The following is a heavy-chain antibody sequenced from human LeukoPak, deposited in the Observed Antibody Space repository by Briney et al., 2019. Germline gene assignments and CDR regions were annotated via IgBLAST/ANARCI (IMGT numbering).Heavy chain of an antibody. V-gene: IGHV1-69*04. CDR1: GGTFSSYA. Sequence: SVKVSCKASGGTFSSYAISWVRQAPGQGLEWMGRIIPILGIANYAQKFQGRVTITADKSTCTAYMELSSLRAEDTAVYYCARKSLGATSNFYYFDYWGQGTLVTVSS. J-gene: IGHJ4*02. CDR3: ARKSLGATSNFYYFDY. D-gene: IGHD3-16*01. CDR2: IIPILGIA.